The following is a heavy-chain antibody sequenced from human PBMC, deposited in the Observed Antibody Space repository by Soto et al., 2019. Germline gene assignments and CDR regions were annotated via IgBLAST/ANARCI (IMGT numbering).Heavy chain of an antibody. CDR1: GFTLSSYE. J-gene: IGHJ6*02. CDR2: ISSSGSTI. V-gene: IGHV3-48*03. CDR3: ATTLYYYYGMDV. Sequence: RLSCAASGFTLSSYEMNWVRQAPGKGLEWVSYISSSGSTIYYADSVEGRFTISRDNAKNSLYLQMNSLRAEDTAVYYCATTLYYYYGMDVWGQGTTVTVSS.